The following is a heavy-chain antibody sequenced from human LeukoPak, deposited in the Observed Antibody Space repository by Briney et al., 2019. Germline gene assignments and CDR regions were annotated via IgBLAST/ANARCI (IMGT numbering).Heavy chain of an antibody. Sequence: GGSLRLSCAASGFIFRRYATSWVPQSPEEAVEGVSAICGSGGSTYYADSVKGRFTISRDNSKNTLYLQMNSLRAEDTAVYYCAKDGAKSGSSFYYYYGMDVWGQGTTVTVSS. V-gene: IGHV3-23*01. CDR3: AKDGAKSGSSFYYYYGMDV. CDR1: GFIFRRYA. J-gene: IGHJ6*02. D-gene: IGHD6-13*01. CDR2: ICGSGGST.